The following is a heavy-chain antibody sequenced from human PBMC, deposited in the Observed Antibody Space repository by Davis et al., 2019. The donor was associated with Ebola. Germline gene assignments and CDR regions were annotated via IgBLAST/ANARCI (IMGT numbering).Heavy chain of an antibody. CDR1: GGSISSYY. D-gene: IGHD3-10*01. V-gene: IGHV4-59*01. CDR2: IYYSGST. Sequence: MPSETLSLTCTVSGGSISSYYWSWIRQPPGKGLEWIGYIYYSGSTNYNPSLKSRVTISVDTSKNQFSLKLSSVTAADTAVYYWARDRGGMTGYWFDPWGQGTLVTVSS. CDR3: ARDRGGMTGYWFDP. J-gene: IGHJ5*02.